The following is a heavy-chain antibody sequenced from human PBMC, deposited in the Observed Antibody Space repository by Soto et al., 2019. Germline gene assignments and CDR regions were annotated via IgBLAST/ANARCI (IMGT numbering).Heavy chain of an antibody. CDR1: GFTFSSYA. Sequence: AGGSLRLSCAASGFTFSSYAMSWVRQAPGKGLEWVSAISGSGGSTYYADSVKGRFTISRDNSKNTLYLQMNSLRAEDTAVYYCAKDTGCTNGVCYLQYNWFDPWGQGTLVTVSS. J-gene: IGHJ5*02. CDR3: AKDTGCTNGVCYLQYNWFDP. D-gene: IGHD2-8*01. CDR2: ISGSGGST. V-gene: IGHV3-23*01.